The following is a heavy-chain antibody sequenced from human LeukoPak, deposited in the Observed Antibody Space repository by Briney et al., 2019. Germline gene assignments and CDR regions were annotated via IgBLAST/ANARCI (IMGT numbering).Heavy chain of an antibody. CDR3: XXXLLWFGELSGGFDY. CDR2: ISSSGGST. CDR1: RFTFSSYG. V-gene: IGHV3-23*01. Sequence: GGSLRLSCAASRFTFSSYGMSWVRQAPGKGLEWVSGISSSGGSTYYADSVKGRFTISRDNSRNTLYLQMNSLRAEDTAVYYCXXXLLWFGELSGGFDYWGQGTLVTVSS. D-gene: IGHD3-10*01. J-gene: IGHJ4*02.